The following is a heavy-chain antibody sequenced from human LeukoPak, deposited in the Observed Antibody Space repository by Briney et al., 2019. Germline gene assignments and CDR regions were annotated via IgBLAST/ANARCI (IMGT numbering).Heavy chain of an antibody. D-gene: IGHD5-24*01. V-gene: IGHV3-30-3*01. CDR3: ASDGDGPLD. CDR1: GFTFSSYA. Sequence: PGTSLRLSCAASGFTFSSYAMHWVRQAPGKGLEWVAVISYDGSNKYYADSVKGRFTISRDNSKNTLYLQMNSLRAEDTAVYYCASDGDGPLDWGQEPWSPSPQ. J-gene: IGHJ4*01. CDR2: ISYDGSNK.